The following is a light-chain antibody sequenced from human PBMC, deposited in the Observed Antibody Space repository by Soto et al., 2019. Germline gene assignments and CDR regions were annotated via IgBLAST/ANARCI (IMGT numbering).Light chain of an antibody. V-gene: IGKV3-15*01. CDR2: DAS. CDR1: QRVSSK. Sequence: EIVMTQSPATLSVSPGERATLSCRASQRVSSKLAWYQQRPGQAPRLLIYDASTRATGIPARFSGSGSGTEFTLTISSLQSEDFEVYYCQQYDNWPLTFGGGAKVEIK. J-gene: IGKJ4*01. CDR3: QQYDNWPLT.